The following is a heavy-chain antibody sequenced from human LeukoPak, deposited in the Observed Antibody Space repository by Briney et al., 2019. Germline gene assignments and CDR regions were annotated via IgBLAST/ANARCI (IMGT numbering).Heavy chain of an antibody. D-gene: IGHD3-10*01. Sequence: GRSLRLSCAASGFTFSNYGMHWVRQAPGKGLEWVALIWYDGSNKYYADSVKGRFTISSDNSKNTLYLQMNSLRAEDTAVYYCAGSYYNVFDYWGQGTLVTVSS. CDR1: GFTFSNYG. J-gene: IGHJ4*02. V-gene: IGHV3-33*01. CDR2: IWYDGSNK. CDR3: AGSYYNVFDY.